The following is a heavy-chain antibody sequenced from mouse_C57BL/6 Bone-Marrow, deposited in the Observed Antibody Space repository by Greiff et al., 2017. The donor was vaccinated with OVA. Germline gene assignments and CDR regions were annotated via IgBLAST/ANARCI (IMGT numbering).Heavy chain of an antibody. CDR3: ARGNYVGVDY. V-gene: IGHV1-50*01. D-gene: IGHD2-1*01. Sequence: VQLQQPGAELVKPGASVKLSCKASGYTFTSYWMQWVKQRPGQGLEWIGEIDPSDSYTNYNQKFKGKATLTVDTSSSTAYMQLSSLTSEDSAVYYCARGNYVGVDYWGQGTTLTVSS. J-gene: IGHJ2*01. CDR1: GYTFTSYW. CDR2: IDPSDSYT.